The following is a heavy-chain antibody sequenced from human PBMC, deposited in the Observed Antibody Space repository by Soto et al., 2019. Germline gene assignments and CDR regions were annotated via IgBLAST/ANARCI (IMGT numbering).Heavy chain of an antibody. CDR1: GYSFNSYW. V-gene: IGHV5-51*01. CDR3: PRRGCDCCCGMGF. Sequence: PGESPKISCKGSGYSFNSYWIDWVRQMPGKGLEWMGIIYPGDSDTRYSPSFQGQVTILADKSLSPAYLQRSSLKPPETAQYHCPRRGCDCCCGMGFWGRVTTVTGSS. CDR2: IYPGDSDT. J-gene: IGHJ6*01.